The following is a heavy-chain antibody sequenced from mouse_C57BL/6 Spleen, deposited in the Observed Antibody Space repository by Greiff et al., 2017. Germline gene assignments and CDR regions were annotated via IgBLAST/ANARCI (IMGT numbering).Heavy chain of an antibody. CDR3: ARGATVVGGDYYAMDY. CDR1: GYTFTDYN. V-gene: IGHV1-18*01. D-gene: IGHD1-1*01. J-gene: IGHJ4*01. CDR2: INPNNGGT. Sequence: EVQLQQSGPELVKPGASVKIPCKASGYTFTDYNMDWVKQSHGKSLEWIGDINPNNGGTIYNQKFKGKATLTVDKSSSTAYMELRSLTSEDTAVYYCARGATVVGGDYYAMDYWGQGTSVTVSS.